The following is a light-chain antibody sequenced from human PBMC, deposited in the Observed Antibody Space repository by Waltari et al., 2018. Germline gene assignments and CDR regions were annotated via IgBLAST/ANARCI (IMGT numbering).Light chain of an antibody. V-gene: IGKV4-1*01. CDR2: WAS. J-gene: IGKJ2*01. CDR1: QNLLYNSDNKNY. CDR3: QQCYSTPYT. Sequence: DIVMTQSPDSLSLSLRERVTINCRSSQNLLYNSDNKNYLAWFQQKPGQPPKLLIYWASTRESGVPDRFSGSGSGTEFTLTISSLQAADVAVYYCQQCYSTPYTFGQGTKLEIK.